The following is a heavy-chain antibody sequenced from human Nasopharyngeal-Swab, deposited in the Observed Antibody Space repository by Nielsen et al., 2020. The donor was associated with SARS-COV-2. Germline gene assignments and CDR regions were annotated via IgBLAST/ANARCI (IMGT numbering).Heavy chain of an antibody. CDR1: GYSLTDFG. Sequence: ASVKISCKASGYSLTDFGLSWVRQATGQGLEWRGCISAESGSTKYADKYQGRLALTTDRSTNTAYMHLWSLTSGDTAVYFCTRGFYLGDYWGQGTLVRVSS. CDR3: TRGFYLGDY. J-gene: IGHJ4*02. CDR2: ISAESGST. D-gene: IGHD7-27*01. V-gene: IGHV1-18*01.